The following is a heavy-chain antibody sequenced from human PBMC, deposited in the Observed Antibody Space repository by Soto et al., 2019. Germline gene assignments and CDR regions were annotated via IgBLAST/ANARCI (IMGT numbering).Heavy chain of an antibody. CDR1: GGIFSSYA. V-gene: IGHV1-69*06. CDR2: IIPIFGTA. CDR3: ARANRPDDGYNSYAFDI. J-gene: IGHJ3*02. D-gene: IGHD5-12*01. Sequence: ASVKVSCKASGGIFSSYAISWVRQAPGQGLEWMGGIIPIFGTANYAQKFQGRVTITADKSTSTAYMELSSLRSEDTAVYYCARANRPDDGYNSYAFDIWGQGTMVTVSS.